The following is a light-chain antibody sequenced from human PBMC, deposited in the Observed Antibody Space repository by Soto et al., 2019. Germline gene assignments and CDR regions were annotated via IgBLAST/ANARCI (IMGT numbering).Light chain of an antibody. J-gene: IGKJ1*01. CDR3: QQYGSSPRT. CDR1: QSVSSSY. CDR2: GAS. V-gene: IGKV3-20*01. Sequence: ENVLTQSPGTLSLSPGERATLSCRASQSVSSSYLAWYQQKPGQAPRLLMYGASTRATGIPDRCSGSGSGTDFTLTISRLEPEDFAVYYCQQYGSSPRTFGQGTKVEIK.